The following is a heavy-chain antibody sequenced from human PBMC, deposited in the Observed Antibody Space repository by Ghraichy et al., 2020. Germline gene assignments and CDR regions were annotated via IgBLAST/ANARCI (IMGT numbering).Heavy chain of an antibody. D-gene: IGHD3-22*01. V-gene: IGHV3-15*01. J-gene: IGHJ4*02. CDR3: TTDPSTYYYDSSGYYYFDY. CDR2: IKSKGDGGTT. CDR1: GFTFRNAW. Sequence: GESLNISCAASGFTFRNAWMSWVRQAPGKGLEWVGRIKSKGDGGTTDSAAPVKGRFTISRDDSKNTLYLQMNSLKTEDTAVYYCTTDPSTYYYDSSGYYYFDYWGQGTLVTVSS.